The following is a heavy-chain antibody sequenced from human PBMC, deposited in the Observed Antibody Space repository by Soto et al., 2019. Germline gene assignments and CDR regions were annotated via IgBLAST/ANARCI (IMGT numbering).Heavy chain of an antibody. CDR1: GFTLITSA. V-gene: IGHV3-48*01. CDR3: TRRDVFDL. Sequence: PGGSLRLSCKVSGFTLITSAMNWVRQAPGKGLEWVSYINTDGDVRHYADSVKGRFTVSRDNAKNLVYLQMNNVGADDTAVYFCTRRDVFDLWGQGATVTVSS. CDR2: INTDGDVR. J-gene: IGHJ3*01.